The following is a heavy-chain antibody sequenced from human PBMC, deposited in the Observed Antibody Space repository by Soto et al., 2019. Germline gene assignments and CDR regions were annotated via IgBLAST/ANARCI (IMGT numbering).Heavy chain of an antibody. CDR1: GGSISSGDYY. CDR2: IYYSGST. Sequence: ASETLSLTCTVSGGSISSGDYYWSWIRQPPGKGLEYIGYIYYSGSTYDNPSLQSRVTISIDTSKNQFSLKLSSVTAADTAVYYCVRQKSSNWFFDYWGQGTLVTVSS. CDR3: VRQKSSNWFFDY. V-gene: IGHV4-30-4*01. J-gene: IGHJ4*02. D-gene: IGHD6-13*01.